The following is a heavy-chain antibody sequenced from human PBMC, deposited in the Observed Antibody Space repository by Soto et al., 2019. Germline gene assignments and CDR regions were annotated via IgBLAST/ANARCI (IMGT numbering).Heavy chain of an antibody. CDR2: ITPNSGGT. J-gene: IGHJ3*02. CDR3: AVQDYHDAFDI. Sequence: QVQLVQSGAEVKKPGSSVKVSCKASGYTFTGYYMHWVRQAPGQGLEWMGGITPNSGGTNYAQKFQGRVTMTRDTSIRTASMELSRIRSDDTAVYSCAVQDYHDAFDIWGQGTMVTVSS. D-gene: IGHD4-17*01. CDR1: GYTFTGYY. V-gene: IGHV1-2*02.